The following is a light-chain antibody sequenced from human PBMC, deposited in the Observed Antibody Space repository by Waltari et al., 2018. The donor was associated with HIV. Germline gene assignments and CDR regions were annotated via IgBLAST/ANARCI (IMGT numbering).Light chain of an antibody. V-gene: IGLV3-1*01. CDR3: QAWDSSSAVV. CDR2: QNY. CDR1: KLGATY. Sequence: SYELTQPPSVSVSPGQTASITCSGDKLGATYASWYQQKPGQSPVLVIYQNYKRPSGIPERLSGSNSGDTATLTISGTQAVDEADYYWQAWDSSSAVVFGGGTKLTVL. J-gene: IGLJ2*01.